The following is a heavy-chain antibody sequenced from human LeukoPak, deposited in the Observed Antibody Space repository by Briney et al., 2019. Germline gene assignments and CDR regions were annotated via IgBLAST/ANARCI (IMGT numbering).Heavy chain of an antibody. CDR2: IYHSGST. Sequence: SETLSLTCAVSGGSISSGGYSWSWIRQPPGKGLEWIGYIYHSGSTYYNPSLKSRVTISADRSKKQFSLKLSSVTAADTAVYYCARVNYDILTGQGGWFDPWGQGTLVTVSS. J-gene: IGHJ5*02. CDR1: GGSISSGGYS. V-gene: IGHV4-30-2*01. D-gene: IGHD3-9*01. CDR3: ARVNYDILTGQGGWFDP.